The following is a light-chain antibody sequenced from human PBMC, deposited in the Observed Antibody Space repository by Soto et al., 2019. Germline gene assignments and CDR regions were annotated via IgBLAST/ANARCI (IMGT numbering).Light chain of an antibody. Sequence: SVMTQPASVSGSPGQSINISCTGSRGDVGGYGLVSWYQQYPGKGPTLIIYEVTNRPSGVSARFSGSKSGDTASLIISGLQAEDEADYYCSSYRRENTQLFGTAPKVAVL. CDR3: SSYRRENTQL. J-gene: IGLJ1*01. V-gene: IGLV2-14*01. CDR2: EVT. CDR1: RGDVGGYGL.